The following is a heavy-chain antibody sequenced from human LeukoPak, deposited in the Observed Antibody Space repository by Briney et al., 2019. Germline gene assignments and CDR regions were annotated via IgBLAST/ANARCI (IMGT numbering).Heavy chain of an antibody. CDR2: IKQDGSEK. V-gene: IGHV3-7*01. J-gene: IGHJ6*02. Sequence: GGSLRLSCAASGFTFNNYWMSWVRQAPGKGLEWVANIKQDGSEKYYVDSVKGRFTISRDNVKNSLYLQMNSLRAEDMAVYYCARVGVGGTSYYYYGMDVWGQGTTVTVSS. D-gene: IGHD1-26*01. CDR1: GFTFNNYW. CDR3: ARVGVGGTSYYYYGMDV.